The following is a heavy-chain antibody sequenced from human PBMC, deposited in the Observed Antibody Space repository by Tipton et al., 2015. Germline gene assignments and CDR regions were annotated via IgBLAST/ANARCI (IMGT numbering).Heavy chain of an antibody. J-gene: IGHJ3*02. CDR2: IYPGASDT. CDR3: ARRGTGDVVGGRDCCWGIDGFDI. CDR1: GYSFTDYW. D-gene: IGHD2-21*02. Sequence: QSGPEVKKPGESLKISCKGSGYSFTDYWIGWVRQMPGKGLEWMGIIYPGASDTKYSPSFQGQVTISVDKSITTAYLQWGSLKAWDTAMYYCARRGTGDVVGGRDCCWGIDGFDIWGQGTVVTVSS. V-gene: IGHV5-51*01.